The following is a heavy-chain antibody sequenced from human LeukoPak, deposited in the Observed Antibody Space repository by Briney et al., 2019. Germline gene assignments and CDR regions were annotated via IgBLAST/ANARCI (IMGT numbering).Heavy chain of an antibody. CDR2: IDTSGST. D-gene: IGHD6-13*01. CDR3: VAYSDSWFEY. V-gene: IGHV4-4*07. CDR1: GGSITSYY. J-gene: IGHJ4*02. Sequence: PSETLSLTRTVSGGSITSYYWAWIRQPAGKGLEWIGRIDTSGSTKYNPSLESRVSMSIDTSKNQLSLKVRPVTAAGTAVYYCVAYSDSWFEYWGQGALVTVSS.